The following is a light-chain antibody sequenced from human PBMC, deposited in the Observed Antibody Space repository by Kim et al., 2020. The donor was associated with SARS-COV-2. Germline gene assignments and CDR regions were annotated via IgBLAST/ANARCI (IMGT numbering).Light chain of an antibody. CDR2: DRN. CDR1: TSNVGTNY. J-gene: IGLJ2*01. Sequence: KVTNSGSGSTSNVGTNYVSWYQNLPGKAPRLLIYDRNERPSGTPDRFSASKSGTSATLGITGLQTGDEAVYYCGTWDSSLSAGVFGGGTQLTVL. CDR3: GTWDSSLSAGV. V-gene: IGLV1-51*01.